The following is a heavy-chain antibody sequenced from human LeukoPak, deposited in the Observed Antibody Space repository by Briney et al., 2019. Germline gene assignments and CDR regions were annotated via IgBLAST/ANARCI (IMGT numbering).Heavy chain of an antibody. CDR1: GYTFTGYY. V-gene: IGHV1-2*02. CDR2: INPNSGGT. D-gene: IGHD2/OR15-2a*01. J-gene: IGHJ4*02. Sequence: GASVKVSCKASGYTFTGYYMHWVRQAPGQGLEWMGWINPNSGGTNYAQKFQGRVTMTRDTSISTAYMELSRLRSDDTAVYYCAGGSVVIEVTNNFDYWGQGTLVTVSS. CDR3: AGGSVVIEVTNNFDY.